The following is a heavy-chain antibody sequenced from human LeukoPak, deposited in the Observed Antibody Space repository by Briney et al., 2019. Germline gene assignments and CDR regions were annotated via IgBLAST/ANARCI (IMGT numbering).Heavy chain of an antibody. CDR1: SGSFSGYY. D-gene: IGHD3-22*01. CDR2: INHSGST. Sequence: SETLSLTCAVYSGSFSGYYWSWIRQPPGKGLEWIGEINHSGSTNYNPSLKSRVTISVDTSKNQFSLKLSSVTAADTAVYYCARVGGSSGYGYWGQGTLVTVSS. CDR3: ARVGGSSGYGY. J-gene: IGHJ4*02. V-gene: IGHV4-34*01.